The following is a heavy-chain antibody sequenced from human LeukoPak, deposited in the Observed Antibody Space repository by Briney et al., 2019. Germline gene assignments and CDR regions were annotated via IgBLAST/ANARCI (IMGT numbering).Heavy chain of an antibody. V-gene: IGHV4-59*08. CDR3: ARHSPSGDAFDI. CDR2: IYYSGST. J-gene: IGHJ3*02. Sequence: SETLSLTCTVSGGSISSYYWSWIRQPPGKGLEWIGYIYYSGSTNYNPSLKSRVTISVDTSKNQFSLKLSSVTAADTAVYYCARHSPSGDAFDIWGQGTMVTVSS. D-gene: IGHD3-10*01. CDR1: GGSISSYY.